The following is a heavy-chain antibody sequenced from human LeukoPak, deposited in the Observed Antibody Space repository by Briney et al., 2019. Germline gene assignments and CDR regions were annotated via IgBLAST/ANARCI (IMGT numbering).Heavy chain of an antibody. CDR1: GGSISSYY. V-gene: IGHV4-59*12. J-gene: IGHJ5*02. CDR3: ARVMIRGIVGWAPFELSNWFDP. CDR2: IYYSGST. Sequence: PSETLSLTCTVSGGSISSYYWSWIRQPPGKGLEWIGYIYYSGSTKYNPSLKSRVIMSVDTSKNQFSLKLSSVTAADTAVYYCARVMIRGIVGWAPFELSNWFDPWGQGTLVTVSS. D-gene: IGHD3-10*01.